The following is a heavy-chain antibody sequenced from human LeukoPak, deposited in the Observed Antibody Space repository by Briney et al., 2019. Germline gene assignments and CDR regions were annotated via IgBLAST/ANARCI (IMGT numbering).Heavy chain of an antibody. Sequence: GGSLRLSCAASGFTFSSYGMHWVRQAPGKGLEWVAVIWYDGSNKYYADSVKGRFTISRDNSKNTLYLQMNSLRAEDTAVYYCARRLTQYDCFDPWGQGILVTVSS. J-gene: IGHJ5*02. V-gene: IGHV3-33*01. CDR3: ARRLTQYDCFDP. CDR2: IWYDGSNK. CDR1: GFTFSSYG. D-gene: IGHD2-2*01.